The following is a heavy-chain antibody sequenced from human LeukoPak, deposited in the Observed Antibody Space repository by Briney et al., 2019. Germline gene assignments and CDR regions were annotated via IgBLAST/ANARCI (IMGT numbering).Heavy chain of an antibody. CDR1: GFTFSSYS. D-gene: IGHD3-10*01. J-gene: IGHJ4*02. CDR3: ARFNGSGSSFDY. Sequence: GGSLRLSCAASGFTFSSYSMNWVRQAPGKGLEWVSSISSSSSYTYYADSVKGRFTISRDNAKSSLYLQMNSLRAEDTAVYYCARFNGSGSSFDYWGQGTLVTVSS. CDR2: ISSSSSYT. V-gene: IGHV3-21*01.